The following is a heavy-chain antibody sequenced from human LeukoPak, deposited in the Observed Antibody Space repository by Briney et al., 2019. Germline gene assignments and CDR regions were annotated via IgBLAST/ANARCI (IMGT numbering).Heavy chain of an antibody. CDR3: ASLATYYYDSSGYQYYFDY. CDR2: INHSGST. Sequence: SETLSLTCAVYGVSFSGYYWSWIRQPPGKGLEWIGEINHSGSTNYNPSLKSRVTISVDTSKNQFSLKLSSVTAADTAVYYCASLATYYYDSSGYQYYFDYWGQGTLVTVSS. CDR1: GVSFSGYY. V-gene: IGHV4-34*01. D-gene: IGHD3-22*01. J-gene: IGHJ4*02.